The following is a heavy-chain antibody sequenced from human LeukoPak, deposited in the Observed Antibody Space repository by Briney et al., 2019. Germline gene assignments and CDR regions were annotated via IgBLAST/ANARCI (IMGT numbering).Heavy chain of an antibody. Sequence: AGGSLRLSCAASGFTFSSYAMSWVRQAPGRGLEWVSAISGSGSSTYYTDSVKGRFTISRDISKNTVYLQMNSLRAEDTAVYYCAKGGLNWFDPWGQGTLVTVSS. J-gene: IGHJ5*02. D-gene: IGHD3-10*01. CDR3: AKGGLNWFDP. CDR1: GFTFSSYA. CDR2: ISGSGSST. V-gene: IGHV3-23*01.